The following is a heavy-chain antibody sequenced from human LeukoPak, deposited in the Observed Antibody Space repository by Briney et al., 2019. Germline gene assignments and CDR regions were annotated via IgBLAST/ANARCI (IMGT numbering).Heavy chain of an antibody. CDR1: GFTFRTYG. D-gene: IGHD6-13*01. J-gene: IGHJ3*01. CDR3: AKAAGYSSSPPTG. CDR2: ISYDGSDK. Sequence: QPGRSLRPSCAASGFTFRTYGMHWVRQAPGKGLEWVAVISYDGSDKYYADSVKGRFTISRDNSKNTLYVQMNSLRTDDTAVYYCAKAAGYSSSPPTGWGQGTMVTVSS. V-gene: IGHV3-30*18.